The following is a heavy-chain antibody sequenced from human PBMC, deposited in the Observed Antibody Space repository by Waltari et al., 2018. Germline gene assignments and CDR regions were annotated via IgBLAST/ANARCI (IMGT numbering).Heavy chain of an antibody. CDR2: IWYDGTNK. CDR3: ARGIADD. J-gene: IGHJ4*02. CDR1: GFTLSSYG. D-gene: IGHD6-13*01. Sequence: QVQLVESGGGVVQPGRSLRLSCTASGFTLSSYGMLWVRQAPGKGLEWVARIWYDGTNKNYADSVRGRFTISRDNSKNTLYLQMNSLRVEDTAVYYCARGIADDWGQGTLVTVSS. V-gene: IGHV3-33*01.